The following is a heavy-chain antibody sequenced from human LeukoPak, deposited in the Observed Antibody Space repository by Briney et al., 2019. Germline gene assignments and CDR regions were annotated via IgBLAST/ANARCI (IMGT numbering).Heavy chain of an antibody. V-gene: IGHV4-39*01. CDR3: ARQDWRH. CDR1: GGAISSSPYY. D-gene: IGHD3-3*01. Sequence: SSETLSLTCSVSGGAISSSPYYWCWIRQPPGKGLEWIGSVYNSGITSYNSSLKSRVTISVDTSKNQFSLKLSSVTAADTAVYYCARQDWRHWGQGTLVTVSS. J-gene: IGHJ4*02. CDR2: VYNSGIT.